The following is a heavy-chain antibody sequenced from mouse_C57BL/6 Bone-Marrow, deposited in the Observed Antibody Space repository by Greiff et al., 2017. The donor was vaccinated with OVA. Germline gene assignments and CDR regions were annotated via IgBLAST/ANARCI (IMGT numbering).Heavy chain of an antibody. CDR2: ISSGGDYI. V-gene: IGHV5-9-1*02. CDR3: TRDRFITTVVDWYFDV. J-gene: IGHJ1*03. D-gene: IGHD1-1*01. CDR1: GFTFSSYA. Sequence: EVQLQQSGEGLVKPGGSLKLSCAASGFTFSSYAMSWVRQTPVKRLEWVAYISSGGDYIYYADTVKGRFTISRDNARNTLYLQMSSLKSEDTAMYYCTRDRFITTVVDWYFDVWGTGTTVTVSS.